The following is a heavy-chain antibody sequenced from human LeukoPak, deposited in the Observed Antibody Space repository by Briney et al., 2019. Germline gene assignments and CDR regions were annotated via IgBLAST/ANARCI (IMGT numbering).Heavy chain of an antibody. J-gene: IGHJ5*02. Sequence: ASVKVSCKASGYTFTCYYMHWVRQAPGQGREWMGWINPNSGGKNYAQKFQGRVTITRHTSISTAYMELSRLRSDDTAVYYCARSGVVVVPAAITTNWFDPWGQGTLVTVSS. V-gene: IGHV1-2*02. D-gene: IGHD2-2*02. CDR2: INPNSGGK. CDR3: ARSGVVVVPAAITTNWFDP. CDR1: GYTFTCYY.